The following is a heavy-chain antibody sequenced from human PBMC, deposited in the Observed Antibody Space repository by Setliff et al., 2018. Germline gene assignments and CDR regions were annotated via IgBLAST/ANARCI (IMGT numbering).Heavy chain of an antibody. CDR2: IYTDNGNT. CDR3: ARGYYDSYARYYVVGDY. V-gene: IGHV1-3*04. D-gene: IGHD3-22*01. J-gene: IGHJ4*02. CDR1: GYTFSANA. Sequence: ASVKVSCKASGYTFSANAIHWVRQAPGQRLEWMGFIYTDNGNTKYSKNFQDRVAITRDTSASTAYMELSSLRTEDTAVYYCARGYYDSYARYYVVGDYWGQGTPVTVSS.